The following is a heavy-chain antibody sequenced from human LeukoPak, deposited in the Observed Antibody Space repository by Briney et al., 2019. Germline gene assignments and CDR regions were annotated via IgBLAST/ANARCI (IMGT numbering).Heavy chain of an antibody. V-gene: IGHV5-51*01. D-gene: IGHD2-2*02. CDR3: SRPYKLLYGDAFDI. Sequence: ESLKTSSNGAADGFTSYWIGWVSQMPGKGLEGMGIIYPSDSDTRYNPSLQGQVTISADKSMTTAYLQLSSLNAADTASDCCSRPYKLLYGDAFDIGGQGTMVTVPS. CDR2: IYPSDSDT. J-gene: IGHJ3*02. CDR1: ADGFTSYW.